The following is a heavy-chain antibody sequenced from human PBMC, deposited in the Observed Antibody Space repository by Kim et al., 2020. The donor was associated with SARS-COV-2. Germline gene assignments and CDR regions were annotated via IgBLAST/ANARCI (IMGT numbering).Heavy chain of an antibody. J-gene: IGHJ4*02. CDR3: ARDLLNDGSAYYDY. V-gene: IGHV1-3*01. D-gene: IGHD3-22*01. CDR1: GYTLTSYA. CDR2: INGGNGNT. Sequence: SVKVSCKGSGYTLTSYAMHWVRQAPGQRLEWMGWINGGNGNTQYSQNFQGRFTISRDTSANTAYMELSSLRSEDTAVYYCARDLLNDGSAYYDYWGQGTLVTVSS.